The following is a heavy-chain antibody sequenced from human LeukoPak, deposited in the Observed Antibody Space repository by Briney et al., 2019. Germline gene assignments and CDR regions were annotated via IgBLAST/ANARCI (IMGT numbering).Heavy chain of an antibody. Sequence: ASVKVSCKASGYTFTDYYMHWVRQAPGQGLEWMGWINPNSGGTNYAQKFQGRVTMTRDTSITTAYMELSRLRSDDTAVYYCARTWIQVWCPDFDYWGQGSLVTVSS. V-gene: IGHV1-2*02. CDR2: INPNSGGT. CDR1: GYTFTDYY. CDR3: ARTWIQVWCPDFDY. J-gene: IGHJ4*02. D-gene: IGHD5-18*01.